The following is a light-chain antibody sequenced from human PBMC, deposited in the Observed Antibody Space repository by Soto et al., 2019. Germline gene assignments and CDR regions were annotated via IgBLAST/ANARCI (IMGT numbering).Light chain of an antibody. J-gene: IGKJ3*01. V-gene: IGKV1-33*01. CDR2: DAS. CDR1: QDISKF. CDR3: KQYDNRPFT. Sequence: DIQMTQSPSSLSASVGDRVSFTCQASQDISKFLNWYQHKPGQAHSLLIYDASKSQFGVPSRFSGSGSGTDFTFTISSLQPEDNATYYCKQYDNRPFTFGPGTKVDIK.